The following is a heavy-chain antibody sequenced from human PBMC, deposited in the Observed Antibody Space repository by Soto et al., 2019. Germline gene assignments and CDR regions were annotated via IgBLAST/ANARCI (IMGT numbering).Heavy chain of an antibody. CDR1: GGSISSYY. D-gene: IGHD3-3*01. J-gene: IGHJ5*02. Sequence: SETLSLTCTVSGGSISSYYWSWIRQPPGKGLEWIGYIYYSGSTNYNPSLKSRVTVSVDTSKNQFSLKLSSVTAADTAVYYCAKVNDFWTGYYSTNWFDPWGQGTLVTVSS. V-gene: IGHV4-59*01. CDR2: IYYSGST. CDR3: AKVNDFWTGYYSTNWFDP.